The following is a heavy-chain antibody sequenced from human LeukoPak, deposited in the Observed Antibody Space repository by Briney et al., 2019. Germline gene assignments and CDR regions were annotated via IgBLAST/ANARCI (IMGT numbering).Heavy chain of an antibody. D-gene: IGHD3-3*01. CDR3: ARSRFSYADDY. V-gene: IGHV4-39*07. Sequence: SETLSLTCTLSGGSLSSSSYFWGLIRQPPGKGLEWIGSIFYRGSAYYNPSLKSRVTISVDTSKNQFSLKLSSVTAADTAVYYCARSRFSYADDYWGQGTLVTVSS. J-gene: IGHJ4*02. CDR2: IFYRGSA. CDR1: GGSLSSSSYF.